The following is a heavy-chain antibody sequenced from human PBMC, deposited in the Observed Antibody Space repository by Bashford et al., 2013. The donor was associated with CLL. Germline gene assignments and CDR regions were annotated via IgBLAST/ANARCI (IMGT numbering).Heavy chain of an antibody. D-gene: IGHD1-20*01. J-gene: IGHJ3*02. CDR2: INAANGNT. CDR3: ARETGVVITGDDALDI. CDR1: GYTSTNYG. V-gene: IGHV1-3*01. Sequence: ASVKVSCKASGYTSTNYGIHWVRQAPGQSLEWMGWINAANGNTKTFTEVPRQSHVTRDTSASTVYMELNSLRSEDTAIYYCARETGVVITGDDALDIWGQGTRVTVSS.